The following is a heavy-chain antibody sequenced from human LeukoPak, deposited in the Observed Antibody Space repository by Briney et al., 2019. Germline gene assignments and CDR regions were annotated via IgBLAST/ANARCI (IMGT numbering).Heavy chain of an antibody. CDR1: GDSINPYY. CDR3: ARGGVAIPAANNWFDP. Sequence: SETLSLTCAVSGDSINPYYWSWIRQPPGKGLEWIGYIYYSGNTNYNPSLKSRVIISADTSKNQYSLRLSSVTAADTAVYYCARGGVAIPAANNWFDPWGQGTLVTVSS. D-gene: IGHD2-2*01. V-gene: IGHV4-59*01. J-gene: IGHJ5*02. CDR2: IYYSGNT.